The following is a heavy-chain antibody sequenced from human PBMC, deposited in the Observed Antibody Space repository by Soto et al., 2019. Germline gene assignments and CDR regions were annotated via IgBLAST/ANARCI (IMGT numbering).Heavy chain of an antibody. CDR1: GGSFSGYY. Sequence: QVQLQQWGAGLLKPSETLSLTCAVYGGSFSGYYWSWIRQPPGKGLEWIGEINHSGSTNYNPSLKSRVTISVVTSKNQFSLKLSSVTAADTAVYYCARGGCSGGSCYSNFDYWGQGTLVTVSS. V-gene: IGHV4-34*01. J-gene: IGHJ4*02. CDR2: INHSGST. D-gene: IGHD2-15*01. CDR3: ARGGCSGGSCYSNFDY.